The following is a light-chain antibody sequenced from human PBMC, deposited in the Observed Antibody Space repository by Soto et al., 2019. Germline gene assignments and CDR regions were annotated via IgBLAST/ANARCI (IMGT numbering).Light chain of an antibody. CDR3: HQRSNWPPT. CDR1: QSVSSY. J-gene: IGKJ4*01. CDR2: DAS. V-gene: IGKV3-11*01. Sequence: EIVLTQSPATLSLSPGERATLSCRASQSVSSYLAWYQQKPGQAPRLLIYDASNRATGIPARFSGSGSGTNFTLTISSLKPEDVAVYYCHQRSNWPPTFGGGTKVEIK.